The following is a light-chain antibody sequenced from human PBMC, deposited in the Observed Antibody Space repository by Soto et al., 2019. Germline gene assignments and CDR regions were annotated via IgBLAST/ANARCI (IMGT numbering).Light chain of an antibody. Sequence: ALQMTQSPSSLSASVGDRVTITCRTSQDIRNDLGWYQQKPGKAPKLLIYAASSLQSGVPSRFSGSGSGTDFTLTISSLQPEDFATYYCLQDYNFPLTFGQGTKVEIK. CDR1: QDIRND. V-gene: IGKV1-6*01. CDR3: LQDYNFPLT. J-gene: IGKJ1*01. CDR2: AAS.